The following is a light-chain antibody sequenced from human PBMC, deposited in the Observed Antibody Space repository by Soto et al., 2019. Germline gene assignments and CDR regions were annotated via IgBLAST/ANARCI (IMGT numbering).Light chain of an antibody. V-gene: IGKV1-5*03. Sequence: DIPMTPSPSILSASVGSRVTITCRASQSISSWVAWYQQKLGKGPKLLIYKASHLESGVPSRFSGSGSGTDFTLTISSLHPGDFATYYCQHYNTYPWTFGQGTKVELK. CDR3: QHYNTYPWT. J-gene: IGKJ1*01. CDR2: KAS. CDR1: QSISSW.